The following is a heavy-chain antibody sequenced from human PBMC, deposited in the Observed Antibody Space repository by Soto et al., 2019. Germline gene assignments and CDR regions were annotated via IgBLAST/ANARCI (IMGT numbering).Heavy chain of an antibody. J-gene: IGHJ4*02. D-gene: IGHD2-8*02. CDR1: GGSFSGYS. V-gene: IGHV4-34*01. CDR2: INHSGST. Sequence: QVQLQQWGAGLLKPSETLSLTCAVYGGSFSGYSWTWIRQPPGTGLGWIGEINHSGSTNYNPSLKSRVTISVDTSKYQFALKLTSVTAADTAVYYCARDKITGLFDYWGQGTLVTVSS. CDR3: ARDKITGLFDY.